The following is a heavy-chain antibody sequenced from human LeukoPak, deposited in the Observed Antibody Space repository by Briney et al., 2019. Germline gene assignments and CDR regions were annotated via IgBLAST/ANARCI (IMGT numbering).Heavy chain of an antibody. V-gene: IGHV1-18*01. D-gene: IGHD2-2*02. J-gene: IGHJ5*02. CDR2: ISAYSGNT. CDR1: GYTFTSYG. CDR3: ARDSSGYCSSTSCYNDGWFDP. Sequence: ASVKVSCKASGYTFTSYGISWVRQAPGQGLEWMGWISAYSGNTNYAQKLQGRVTMTTDTSTSTAYMELRSLRSDDTAVYYCARDSSGYCSSTSCYNDGWFDPWGQGTLVTVSS.